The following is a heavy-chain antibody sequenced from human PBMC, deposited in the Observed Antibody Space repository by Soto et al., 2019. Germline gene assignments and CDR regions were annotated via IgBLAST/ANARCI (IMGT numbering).Heavy chain of an antibody. V-gene: IGHV4-31*03. CDR1: GGSISSGGYC. CDR3: ARETYISVWYIFDY. CDR2: IYYSGST. J-gene: IGHJ4*02. D-gene: IGHD6-19*01. Sequence: SETLSLTCTVSGGSISSGGYCWSWIRQHPGKGLEWIGYIYYSGSTYYNPSLKSRVTISVDTSQNQFSLKLSSVTAADTAMYYCARETYISVWYIFDYWGRGTLVTVSS.